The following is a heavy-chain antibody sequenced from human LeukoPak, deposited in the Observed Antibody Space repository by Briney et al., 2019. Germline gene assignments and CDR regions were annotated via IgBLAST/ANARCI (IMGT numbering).Heavy chain of an antibody. CDR1: GASVSSGSYY. D-gene: IGHD4-17*01. V-gene: IGHV4-30-2*01. CDR3: ARTADYGDYFDY. CDR2: IYHSGST. Sequence: PSETLSLTCNVSGASVSSGSYYWSWIRQPPGKGLEWIGYIYHSGSTYYNPSLKSRVTISVDRSKNQFSLKLSSVTAADTAVYYCARTADYGDYFDYWGQGTLVTVSS. J-gene: IGHJ4*02.